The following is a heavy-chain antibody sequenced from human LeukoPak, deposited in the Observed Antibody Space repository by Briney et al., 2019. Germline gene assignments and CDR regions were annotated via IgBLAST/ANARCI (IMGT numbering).Heavy chain of an antibody. Sequence: SVKVSCKASGCTFSSYAISWVRQAPGQGLEWMGGSIPFFGTANYARKFQGRVTITADESTSTTYMELSSLRSEDTAVYYCARVKGNDYGDYGYYYGMDVWGKGTTVTVSS. CDR2: SIPFFGTA. V-gene: IGHV1-69*13. D-gene: IGHD4-17*01. CDR3: ARVKGNDYGDYGYYYGMDV. J-gene: IGHJ6*04. CDR1: GCTFSSYA.